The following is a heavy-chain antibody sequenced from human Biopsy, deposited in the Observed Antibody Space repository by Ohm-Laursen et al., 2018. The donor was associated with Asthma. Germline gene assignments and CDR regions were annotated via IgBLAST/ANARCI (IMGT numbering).Heavy chain of an antibody. CDR3: ARGLLGMDV. J-gene: IGHJ6*02. D-gene: IGHD2-15*01. Sequence: KVSCKASGYIFTSHAMNWVRQAPGQGLEWMGRINTNTGNPTYAQGFTGRFVFSLDTSVSTAYLQISSLKADDTAVYYCARGLLGMDVWGQGTTVTVSS. CDR2: INTNTGNP. V-gene: IGHV7-4-1*02. CDR1: GYIFTSHA.